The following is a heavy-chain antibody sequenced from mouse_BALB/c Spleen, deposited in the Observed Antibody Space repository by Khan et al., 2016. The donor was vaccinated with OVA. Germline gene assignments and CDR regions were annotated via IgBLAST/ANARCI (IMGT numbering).Heavy chain of an antibody. CDR1: GYTFTDFT. Sequence: VELVESGAELVRPGVSVKISCKGSGYTFTDFTIHWVKQSHALSLEWIGVISTYYGDVTYNQKFKGKATMTVDKSSSTTYMELARLTSEDSASYYCKRGAEGSRFAYWGQGTLVTVSA. CDR3: KRGAEGSRFAY. CDR2: ISTYYGDV. J-gene: IGHJ3*01. V-gene: IGHV1S137*01.